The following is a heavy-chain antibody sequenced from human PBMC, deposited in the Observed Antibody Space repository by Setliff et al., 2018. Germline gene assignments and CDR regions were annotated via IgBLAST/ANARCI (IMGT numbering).Heavy chain of an antibody. Sequence: ASETLSLTCAVYGGSFSGYYWSWIRQPPGKGLEWIAYIYHSGSAYYNPSLKSRVTMSVDTSKNQFSLHLTSVTAADTAVYYCAREHLHYYDSSGPSLWFDPWGQGTLVTVSS. CDR1: GGSFSGYY. J-gene: IGHJ5*02. CDR3: AREHLHYYDSSGPSLWFDP. CDR2: IYHSGSA. D-gene: IGHD3-22*01. V-gene: IGHV4-34*01.